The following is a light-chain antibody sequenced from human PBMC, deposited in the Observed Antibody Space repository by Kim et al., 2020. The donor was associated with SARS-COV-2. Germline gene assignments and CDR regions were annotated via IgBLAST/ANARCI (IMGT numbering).Light chain of an antibody. Sequence: DIVMTQSPLSLPVTPGGPASISCRSSQSLLYSNGYNYLDWYLQKPGQSPQLLIYLGSNRASGVPDRFSGSGSGTDFTLKISRVEAEDVGIYYCMQTVQAPFTFGPGTKVDIK. CDR1: QSLLYSNGYNY. CDR2: LGS. J-gene: IGKJ3*01. V-gene: IGKV2-28*01. CDR3: MQTVQAPFT.